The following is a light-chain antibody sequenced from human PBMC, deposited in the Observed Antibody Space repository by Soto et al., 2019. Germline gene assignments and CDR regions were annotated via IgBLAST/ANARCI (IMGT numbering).Light chain of an antibody. J-gene: IGKJ1*01. CDR3: QQYKNYSGT. Sequence: DIQMTQSPSTLSGSVGDRVTITCRASQTISSWLAWYQQKPGKAPKLLIYKASTLKSGVPSRFSGSGSGTEFTLTISSLQPDDFATYYCQQYKNYSGTFGQGTKVE. CDR2: KAS. V-gene: IGKV1-5*03. CDR1: QTISSW.